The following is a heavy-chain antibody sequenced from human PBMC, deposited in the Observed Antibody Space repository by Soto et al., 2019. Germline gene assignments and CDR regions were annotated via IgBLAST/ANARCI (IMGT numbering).Heavy chain of an antibody. CDR2: ISHSGST. V-gene: IGHV4-34*01. J-gene: IGHJ6*02. CDR1: GGSFSDHY. CDR3: AIGGYSSSWYNRYYYYGMDV. D-gene: IGHD6-13*01. Sequence: SETLSLTCAVYGGSFSDHYWSWIRQPPGKKLEWIGEISHSGSTNYNPSLKSRVTISVDTSKNQFSLKLSSVTAADTAVYYCAIGGYSSSWYNRYYYYGMDVWGQGTTVTVSS.